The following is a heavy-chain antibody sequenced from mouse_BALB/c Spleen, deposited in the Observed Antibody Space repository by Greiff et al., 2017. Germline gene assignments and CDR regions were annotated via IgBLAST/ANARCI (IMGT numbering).Heavy chain of an antibody. CDR2: ISYSGST. CDR1: GYSITSDYA. CDR3: ARNSPFDY. J-gene: IGHJ2*01. V-gene: IGHV3-2*02. Sequence: EVMLVESGPGLVKPSQSLSLTCTVTGYSITSDYAWNWIRQFPGNKLEWMGYISYSGSTSYNPSLKSRISITRDTSKNQFFLQLNSVTTEDTATYYCARNSPFDYWGQGTTLTVSS. D-gene: IGHD3-1*01.